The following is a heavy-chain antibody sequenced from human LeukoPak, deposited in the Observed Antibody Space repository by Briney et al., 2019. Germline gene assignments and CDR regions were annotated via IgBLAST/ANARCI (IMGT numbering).Heavy chain of an antibody. CDR2: INPNSGGT. Sequence: ASVKVSCKASGYTFTGYYMHWVRQAPGQGLEWMGWINPNSGGTNYAQKFQGRVTMTRDTSISTAYMDLSRLRSDDTAVYYCAATLDYDFWSGYYCYFDYWGQGTLVTVSS. CDR1: GYTFTGYY. V-gene: IGHV1-2*02. J-gene: IGHJ4*02. CDR3: AATLDYDFWSGYYCYFDY. D-gene: IGHD3-3*01.